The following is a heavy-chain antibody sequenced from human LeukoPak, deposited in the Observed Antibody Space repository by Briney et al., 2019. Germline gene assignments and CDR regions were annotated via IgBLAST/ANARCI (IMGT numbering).Heavy chain of an antibody. D-gene: IGHD2-8*01. CDR3: ARADVFRFDY. J-gene: IGHJ4*02. V-gene: IGHV3-66*02. Sequence: GGSLRLSRAASRFTASSNYMSWVRQAPGKGLEWVSVNSSGGSTDYAGAVKGRFTISRDNSKNTLYLQMNSLRAEDTAVYYCARADVFRFDYWGQGTLVTVSS. CDR2: NSSGGST. CDR1: RFTASSNY.